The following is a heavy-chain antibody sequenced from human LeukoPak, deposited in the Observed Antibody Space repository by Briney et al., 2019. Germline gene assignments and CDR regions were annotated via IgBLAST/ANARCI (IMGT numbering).Heavy chain of an antibody. CDR3: ARWYSSGWYSDY. Sequence: PGGSLRLSCAASGFTVSSNYMSWVRQAPGKGLEWVSVIYSGGSTYYADSVKGRFTTSRDNSKNTVYLQMNSLRAEDTAVYYCARWYSSGWYSDYWGQGTLVTVSS. CDR2: IYSGGST. D-gene: IGHD6-19*01. CDR1: GFTVSSNY. V-gene: IGHV3-53*01. J-gene: IGHJ4*02.